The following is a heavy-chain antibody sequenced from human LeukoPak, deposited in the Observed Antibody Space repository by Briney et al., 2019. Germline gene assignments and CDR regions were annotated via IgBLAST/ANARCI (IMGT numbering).Heavy chain of an antibody. D-gene: IGHD3-10*01. CDR1: GGSISSYY. CDR3: ARGTYYYGSGSYYYFDY. J-gene: IGHJ4*02. CDR2: IYYSGST. V-gene: IGHV4-59*01. Sequence: SETLSLTCTVAGGSISSYYWSWIRQPPGKGLEWIGYIYYSGSTNYNPSLKRRVTISVDTSKNQFSLKLSSVTAADTAVYYCARGTYYYGSGSYYYFDYWGQGTLVTVSS.